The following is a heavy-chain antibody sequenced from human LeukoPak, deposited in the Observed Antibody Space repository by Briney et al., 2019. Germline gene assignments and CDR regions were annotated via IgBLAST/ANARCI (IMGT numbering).Heavy chain of an antibody. CDR1: SGSINY. V-gene: IGHV4-4*07. D-gene: IGHD3-16*01. J-gene: IGHJ4*02. CDR2: IYTTGKT. Sequence: SETLSLTCTVSSGSINYWGWVRQPAGRGLEWIGRIYTTGKTDYNPFLKSRLTMSVDTSKRQFSLNLTSVTAADTAIYFCARHGYTASHYFLDFWSQGTLVTVSS. CDR3: ARHGYTASHYFLDF.